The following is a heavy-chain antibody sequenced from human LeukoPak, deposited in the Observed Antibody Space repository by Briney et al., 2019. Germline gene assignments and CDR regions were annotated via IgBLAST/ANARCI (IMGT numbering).Heavy chain of an antibody. CDR2: IGTASDT. CDR3: ARGPPRGKYYYMDV. D-gene: IGHD1-1*01. CDR1: GFTFSSFD. V-gene: IGHV3-13*01. J-gene: IGHJ6*03. Sequence: GGSLRLSCAASGFTFSSFDMHWVRQPTGQGLEWVSTIGTASDTYYPGSVEGRFTLSRDNAKNSLCLQMNSLTAGDTAVYYCARGPPRGKYYYMDVWGKGTTVTVFS.